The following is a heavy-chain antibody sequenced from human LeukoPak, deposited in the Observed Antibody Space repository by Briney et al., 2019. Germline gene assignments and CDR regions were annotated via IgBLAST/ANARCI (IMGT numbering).Heavy chain of an antibody. Sequence: PSETLSLTCAVSGGSISSSSYYWGWIRQPPGKGLEWIGSIYYSGSTYYNPSLKSRVTISVDTSKNQFFLKLSSVTAADTAVYYCARHWTQRYFDWLSTQGWFDPWGQGTLVTVSS. CDR3: ARHWTQRYFDWLSTQGWFDP. CDR1: GGSISSSSYY. D-gene: IGHD3-9*01. V-gene: IGHV4-39*01. J-gene: IGHJ5*02. CDR2: IYYSGST.